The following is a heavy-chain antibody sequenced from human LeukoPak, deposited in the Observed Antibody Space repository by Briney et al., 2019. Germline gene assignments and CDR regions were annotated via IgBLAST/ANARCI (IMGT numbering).Heavy chain of an antibody. CDR3: ARHYAARLLWFGEAYFDY. V-gene: IGHV4-61*02. CDR1: GGSISSGSYY. Sequence: SETLSLTCTVSGGSISSGSYYWSWIRQPAGKGLEWIGRIYTSGSTNYNPSLKSRVTISVDTSKNQFSLKLSSVTAADTAVYYCARHYAARLLWFGEAYFDYWGQGTLVTVSS. J-gene: IGHJ4*02. D-gene: IGHD3-10*01. CDR2: IYTSGST.